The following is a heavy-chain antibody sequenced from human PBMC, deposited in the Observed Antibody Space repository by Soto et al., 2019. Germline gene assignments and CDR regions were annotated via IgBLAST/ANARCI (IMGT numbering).Heavy chain of an antibody. CDR3: AREAIVGADFDY. CDR1: GYTFTGYY. CDR2: INPNSGGT. D-gene: IGHD1-26*01. J-gene: IGHJ4*02. Sequence: ASVKVSCKASGYTFTGYYMHWVRQAPGQGLEWMGWINPNSGGTNYAQKFQGWVTMTRDTSTSTAYMELSRLRSDDTAVYYCAREAIVGADFDYWGQRTLVTVSS. V-gene: IGHV1-2*04.